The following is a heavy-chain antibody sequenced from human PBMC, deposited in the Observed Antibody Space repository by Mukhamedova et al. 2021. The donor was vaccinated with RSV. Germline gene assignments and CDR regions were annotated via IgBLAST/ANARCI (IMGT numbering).Heavy chain of an antibody. V-gene: IGHV4-59*01. D-gene: IGHD2-21*02. Sequence: SVSGGSISYYYWSWIRQPPGKGLEWIGYIYSSGSTKYTPSLKSRVTILVDTSRNQFSLEVTSVTAAETAVYYCARGLSGDGAFD. J-gene: IGHJ4*01. CDR2: IYSSGST. CDR1: GGSISYYY. CDR3: ARGLSGDGAFD.